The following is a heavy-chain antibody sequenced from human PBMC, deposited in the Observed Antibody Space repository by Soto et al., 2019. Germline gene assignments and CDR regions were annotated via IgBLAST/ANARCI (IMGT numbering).Heavy chain of an antibody. Sequence: QLQLHESGSGLVKPSQTLSLTCTVSGASITYGGYSWSWIQQTPGKGLEWIGYINHLETTFYNPSFESRLSLSIDRAKNQFSLNLNSMSAADRAVYFCARGGGSDSFDYWGQGILVTVSS. CDR1: GASITYGGYS. CDR2: INHLETT. D-gene: IGHD1-26*01. CDR3: ARGGGSDSFDY. J-gene: IGHJ4*02. V-gene: IGHV4-30-2*01.